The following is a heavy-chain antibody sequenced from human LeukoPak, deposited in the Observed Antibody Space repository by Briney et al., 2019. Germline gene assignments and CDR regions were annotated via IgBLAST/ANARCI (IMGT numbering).Heavy chain of an antibody. J-gene: IGHJ4*02. D-gene: IGHD5-24*01. CDR3: ARVMLDGYNSGFDY. Sequence: PGGSLRLSCAASGFTFSSYAMHWVRQAPGKGLEYVSAISSNGGSTYYANSVKGRFTISRDNSKNTLYLQMGSLRAEDMAVYYCARVMLDGYNSGFDYWGQRTLVTVSS. V-gene: IGHV3-64*01. CDR1: GFTFSSYA. CDR2: ISSNGGST.